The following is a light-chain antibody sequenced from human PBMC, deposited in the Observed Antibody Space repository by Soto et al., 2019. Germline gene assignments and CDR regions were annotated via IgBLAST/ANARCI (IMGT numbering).Light chain of an antibody. V-gene: IGKV3-15*01. J-gene: IGKJ3*01. Sequence: IVMTQSPATLSVSPGQRATLSCRASQSISSNLAWYQQRPGQAPRLLIYGASTRATGVPARFRGSGSGTDFVLTISSLQSEDFAIYYCQQYNKWPLFTFGPGTRVDI. CDR2: GAS. CDR3: QQYNKWPLFT. CDR1: QSISSN.